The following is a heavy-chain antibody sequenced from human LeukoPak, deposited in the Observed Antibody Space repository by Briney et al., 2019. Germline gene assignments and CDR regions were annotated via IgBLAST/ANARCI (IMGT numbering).Heavy chain of an antibody. CDR2: ISGSGGST. J-gene: IGHJ4*02. CDR3: AKDGQYGPGGYAFDY. Sequence: GGSLRLSCAASGFTFSSYAMSWVRQAPGKGLEWVSAISGSGGSTYYADSVKGRFTISRDNSKNTLYLQMNSLRAEDTAVYYCAKDGQYGPGGYAFDYWGQGTLVTVSS. V-gene: IGHV3-23*01. CDR1: GFTFSSYA. D-gene: IGHD3-10*01.